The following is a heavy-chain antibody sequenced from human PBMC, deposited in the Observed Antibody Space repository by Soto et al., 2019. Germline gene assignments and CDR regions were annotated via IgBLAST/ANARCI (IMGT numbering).Heavy chain of an antibody. CDR1: GFTFSNYW. CDR2: IKPDGSEK. CDR3: ARENYFDY. Sequence: GGSLRLSCAASGFTFSNYWMGWVRQTPDKGLEWVANIKPDGSEKYYVDSVKRRFTISRDNARNSLYLQMNSLRTEDTAVYYCARENYFDYWGQGALVTVSS. J-gene: IGHJ4*02. V-gene: IGHV3-7*01.